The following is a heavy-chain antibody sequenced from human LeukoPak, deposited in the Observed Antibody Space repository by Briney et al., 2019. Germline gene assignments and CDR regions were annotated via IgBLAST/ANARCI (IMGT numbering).Heavy chain of an antibody. Sequence: SQTLSLTCAISGDSVSSNSAAWNWIRQSPSRGLEWLGRTYYRSKWYNDYAVSVKSRVTINPDTSKNQFSLRLNSVTPEDTAVYYCAREERYSSGHPFDYWGQGTLVTVSS. V-gene: IGHV6-1*01. CDR3: AREERYSSGHPFDY. J-gene: IGHJ4*02. D-gene: IGHD6-19*01. CDR1: GDSVSSNSAA. CDR2: TYYRSKWYN.